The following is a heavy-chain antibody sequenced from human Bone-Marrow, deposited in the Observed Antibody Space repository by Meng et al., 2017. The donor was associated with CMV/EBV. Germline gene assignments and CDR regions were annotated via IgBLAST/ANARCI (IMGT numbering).Heavy chain of an antibody. V-gene: IGHV1-18*01. CDR1: GYRFNRYG. CDR2: ISGYSGDT. Sequence: ASVKVSCKASGYRFNRYGIAWVRQAPGQGLEWMGWISGYSGDTNYAQKFQGRVTMTTDTSTSSAYLDLRGLTSDDTAIYYCARGSDWFDPWGQGTLVTVS. CDR3: ARGSDWFDP. J-gene: IGHJ5*02.